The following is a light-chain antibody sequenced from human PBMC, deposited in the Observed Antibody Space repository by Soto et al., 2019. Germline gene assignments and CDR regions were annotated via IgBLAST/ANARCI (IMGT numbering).Light chain of an antibody. CDR1: RSNIGAGHD. V-gene: IGLV1-40*01. CDR3: QSYDSSLSGSV. Sequence: QSVLTQPPSMSGAPGQRVTISCTGSRSNIGAGHDVHWYQQLPGTAPKLLIFGNNNRPSGVPDRFSGSKSGTSASLAITGLQAEDEADYYCQSYDSSLSGSVFGGGTKLTVL. CDR2: GNN. J-gene: IGLJ2*01.